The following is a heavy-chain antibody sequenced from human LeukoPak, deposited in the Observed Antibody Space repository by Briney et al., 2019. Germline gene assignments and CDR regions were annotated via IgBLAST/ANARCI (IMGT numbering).Heavy chain of an antibody. V-gene: IGHV3-23*01. CDR1: GFMFSSNW. J-gene: IGHJ4*02. Sequence: GGSLRLSCAASGFMFSSNWMSWVRQAPGKGLEWVSAISGSGGSTYYADSVKGRFTISRDNSKNTLYLQMNSLRAEDTAVYYCAKDAYDSSGYRFDYWGQGTLVTVSS. CDR3: AKDAYDSSGYRFDY. CDR2: ISGSGGST. D-gene: IGHD3-22*01.